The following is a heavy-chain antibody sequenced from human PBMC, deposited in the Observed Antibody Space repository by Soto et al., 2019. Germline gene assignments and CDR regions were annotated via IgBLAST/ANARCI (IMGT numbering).Heavy chain of an antibody. CDR3: ARGSLTYDAFDI. V-gene: IGHV3-13*01. CDR2: IGTAGDT. CDR1: GFTFSSYD. D-gene: IGHD2-21*02. J-gene: IGHJ3*02. Sequence: GGSLRLSCAASGFTFSSYDMHWVRQATGKGLEWVSAIGTAGDTYYPGSVKGRFTISRENAKNSLYLQMNSLRAGDTAVYYCARGSLTYDAFDIWGQGTMVTVSS.